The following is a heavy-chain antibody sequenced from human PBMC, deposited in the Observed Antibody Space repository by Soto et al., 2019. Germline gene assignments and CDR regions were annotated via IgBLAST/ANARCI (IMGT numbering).Heavy chain of an antibody. Sequence: GASVKVSCKASGYTFTSYVINWVRQATGQGLEWMGWMNPNSGNTGYAQKFQGRVTMTRNTSISTAYMELSGLRSEDTAVYYCARRITIFGVEPGLDVWGQGTTVTVSS. V-gene: IGHV1-8*01. CDR3: ARRITIFGVEPGLDV. CDR1: GYTFTSYV. D-gene: IGHD3-3*01. J-gene: IGHJ6*02. CDR2: MNPNSGNT.